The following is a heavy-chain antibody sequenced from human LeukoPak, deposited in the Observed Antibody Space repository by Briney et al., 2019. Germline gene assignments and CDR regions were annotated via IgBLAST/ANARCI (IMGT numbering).Heavy chain of an antibody. V-gene: IGHV3-7*03. Sequence: GGSLRLSCAASGFTFSSYWMSWVRQAPGKGLEWVANIKQDGSEKYYVDPVKGRFTISRDNAKNSLYLQMNSLRAEDTAVYYCASEESYGDYDAGNDYWGQGTMVTVSS. J-gene: IGHJ4*02. CDR3: ASEESYGDYDAGNDY. CDR1: GFTFSSYW. CDR2: IKQDGSEK. D-gene: IGHD4-17*01.